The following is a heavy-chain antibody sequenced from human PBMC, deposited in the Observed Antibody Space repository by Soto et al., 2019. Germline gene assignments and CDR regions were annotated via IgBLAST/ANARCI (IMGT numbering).Heavy chain of an antibody. CDR3: AREIYGDYALDY. J-gene: IGHJ4*02. D-gene: IGHD4-17*01. V-gene: IGHV3-21*01. Sequence: GGSLRLSCAASGFTFSSYSMNWVRQAPGKGLEWVSSISSSSSYIYYADSVKGRFTISRDNAKNSLYLQMNSLRAEDTAVYYCAREIYGDYALDYWGQGTLVTVSS. CDR1: GFTFSSYS. CDR2: ISSSSSYI.